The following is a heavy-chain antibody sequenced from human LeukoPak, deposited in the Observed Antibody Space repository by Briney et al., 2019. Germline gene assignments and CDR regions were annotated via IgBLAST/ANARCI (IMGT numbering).Heavy chain of an antibody. V-gene: IGHV7-4-1*02. D-gene: IGHD3-3*01. CDR2: INTNTGNP. J-gene: IGHJ4*02. CDR1: GYTFTSYA. CDR3: ARDRPNYDFWSGYQSECFDY. Sequence: GASVKVSCKASGYTFTSYAMNWVRQAPGQGLEWMGWINTNTGNPTYAQGFTGRFVFSLDTPVSTAYLQISSLKAEDTAVYYCARDRPNYDFWSGYQSECFDYWGQGTLVTVSS.